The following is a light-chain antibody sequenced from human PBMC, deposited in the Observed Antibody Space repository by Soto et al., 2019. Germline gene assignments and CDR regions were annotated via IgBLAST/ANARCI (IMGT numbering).Light chain of an antibody. CDR1: QSVTSN. J-gene: IGKJ5*01. CDR3: QQRTRWPMT. V-gene: IGKV3-11*01. Sequence: DTVLTQSPDTLAVSPGEVATLSCWASQSVTSNLAWYQQKRGQAPRPLIYDGSKRAAGVPDRISGDGSGTDYTLTISSLEPEDFAVYYCQQRTRWPMTFGQGKRLEIK. CDR2: DGS.